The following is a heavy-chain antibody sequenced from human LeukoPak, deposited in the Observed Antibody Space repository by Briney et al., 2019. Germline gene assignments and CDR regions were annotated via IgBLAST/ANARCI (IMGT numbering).Heavy chain of an antibody. CDR3: VRESRPGGAMGLYHNLDY. CDR2: IKEDGTEK. J-gene: IGHJ4*02. Sequence: GGSLRLSCAGSGFTFSDFWMTWVRQTPGKGLEWVANIKEDGTEKNLVDSVKDRFTISRDNTKNLLFLEMNNLRGDDTAIYYCVRESRPGGAMGLYHNLDYWGQGTLVAVSS. V-gene: IGHV3-7*01. CDR1: GFTFSDFW. D-gene: IGHD1-1*01.